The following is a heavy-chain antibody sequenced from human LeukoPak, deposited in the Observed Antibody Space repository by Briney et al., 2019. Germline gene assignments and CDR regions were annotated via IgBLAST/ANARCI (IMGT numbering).Heavy chain of an antibody. V-gene: IGHV3-21*01. Sequence: PGGSLRLSCAASGFTFSSYSMNWVRQAPGKGLEWVSSISSSSSYIYYADSVKGRFTISRDNAKNSLYLQMNSLRAEDTAVYYCARAFGIVGAHLDYWGQGTLVTVSS. CDR1: GFTFSSYS. D-gene: IGHD1-26*01. J-gene: IGHJ4*02. CDR3: ARAFGIVGAHLDY. CDR2: ISSSSSYI.